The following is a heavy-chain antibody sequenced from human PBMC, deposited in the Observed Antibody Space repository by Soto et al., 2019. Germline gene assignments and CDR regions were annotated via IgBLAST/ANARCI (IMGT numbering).Heavy chain of an antibody. V-gene: IGHV1-69*12. D-gene: IGHD3-10*01. Sequence: QVQLVQSGAEVKKPGSSVKVSCKASGGTFSSYAISWVRQAPGQGLEWMGGIIPIFGTANYAQKFQGRVTMTADESTSTAYMELSSLRSEDTAVYYCAFEVRGVIRGAGGVDYWGQGTLVTVSS. CDR3: AFEVRGVIRGAGGVDY. CDR2: IIPIFGTA. CDR1: GGTFSSYA. J-gene: IGHJ4*02.